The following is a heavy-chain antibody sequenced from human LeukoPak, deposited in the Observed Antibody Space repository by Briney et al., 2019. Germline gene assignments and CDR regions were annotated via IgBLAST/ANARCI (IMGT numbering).Heavy chain of an antibody. Sequence: GGSLRLSCAASGFTFDDYAMHWVRQAPGKGLEWVSGISWNSGSIGYADSVKGRFTISRDNAKNSLYLQMNSLRAEDTALYYCAKAPTYDILTGPFDYWGQGTLVTVSS. V-gene: IGHV3-9*01. CDR3: AKAPTYDILTGPFDY. D-gene: IGHD3-9*01. CDR1: GFTFDDYA. J-gene: IGHJ4*02. CDR2: ISWNSGSI.